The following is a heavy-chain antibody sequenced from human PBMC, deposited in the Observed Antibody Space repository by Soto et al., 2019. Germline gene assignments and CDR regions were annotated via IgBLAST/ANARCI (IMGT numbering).Heavy chain of an antibody. D-gene: IGHD2-15*01. V-gene: IGHV4-30-2*01. CDR2: IYHSGST. CDR1: GGSISSGGYS. Sequence: QLQLQESGSGLVKPSQTLSLTCAVSGGSISSGGYSWSWIRQPPGKGLEWIGYIYHSGSTYYNPSLKSRVTRSVDRSKNQFSLKLSSVTAADTAVYYCARAVGYCSGGSCYSYWFDPWGQGTLVTVSS. J-gene: IGHJ5*02. CDR3: ARAVGYCSGGSCYSYWFDP.